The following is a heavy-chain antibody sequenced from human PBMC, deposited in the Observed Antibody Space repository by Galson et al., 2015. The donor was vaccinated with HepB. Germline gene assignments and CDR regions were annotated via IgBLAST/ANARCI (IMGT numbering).Heavy chain of an antibody. CDR1: GFTFSSYG. CDR2: ISYDGSNK. V-gene: IGHV3-30*18. CDR3: AKEGVVRSKDY. J-gene: IGHJ4*02. Sequence: SLRLSCAASGFTFSSYGMHWVRQAPGKGLEWVAVISYDGSNKYYADSVKGRFTISRDNSKNTLYLQMNSLRAEDTAVYYCAKEGVVRSKDYWGQGTLVTVSS. D-gene: IGHD2-21*01.